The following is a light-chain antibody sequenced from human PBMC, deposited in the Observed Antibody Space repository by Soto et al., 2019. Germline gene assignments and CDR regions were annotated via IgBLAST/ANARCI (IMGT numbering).Light chain of an antibody. CDR2: EVS. J-gene: IGLJ2*01. CDR1: SSDVDTYKY. V-gene: IGLV2-14*01. CDR3: CSYAGSTTRVQ. Sequence: QSALTQPASVSGSPGQSITISCTGTSSDVDTYKYVSWYQQHPGKAPKLMIYEVSYRPSGVSDRFSGPKSGNTASLTISGLQAEDEADYYCCSYAGSTTRVQFGGGTKLTVL.